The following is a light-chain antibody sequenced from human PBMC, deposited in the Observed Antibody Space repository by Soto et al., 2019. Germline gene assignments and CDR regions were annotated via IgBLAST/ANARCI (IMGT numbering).Light chain of an antibody. V-gene: IGLV2-23*01. CDR1: SSDIGSYNF. J-gene: IGLJ3*02. CDR2: EAS. CDR3: FSYAGSTTWV. Sequence: QSVLTQPASVSGSPGQSITISCTGTSSDIGSYNFVSWYQQRPGKAPKLMIFEASKPPSGVPYRFSGSKSANTASLTISGLQAEDEADYYCFSYAGSTTWVFGGGTKLTVL.